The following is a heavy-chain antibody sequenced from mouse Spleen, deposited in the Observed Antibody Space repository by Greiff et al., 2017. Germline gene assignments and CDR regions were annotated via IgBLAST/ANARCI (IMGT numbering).Heavy chain of an antibody. D-gene: IGHD2-10*02. CDR1: GYAFTNYL. CDR2: INPGSGGT. V-gene: IGHV1-54*01. Sequence: QVQLQQSGAELVRPGTSVKVSCKASGYAFTNYLIEWVKQRPGQGLEWIGVINPGSGGTNYNEKFKGKATLTADKSSSTAYMQLSSLTSEDSAVYFCARGEYGNYGWYFDVWGAGTTVTVSS. CDR3: ARGEYGNYGWYFDV. J-gene: IGHJ1*01.